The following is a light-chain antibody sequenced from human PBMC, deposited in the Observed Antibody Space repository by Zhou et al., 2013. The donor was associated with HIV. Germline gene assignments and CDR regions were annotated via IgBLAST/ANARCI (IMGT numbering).Light chain of an antibody. V-gene: IGKV1-39*01. Sequence: DIQMTQSPSPLSASVGDRVTVTCRSSHNISTSLNWYQQKPGKAPTLLIYAVSTLQSDVPTRFRGGGSETEFTLTITSLQREDFATYYCQQSYSEPPLTFGGGTKVEIK. CDR2: AVS. CDR3: QQSYSEPPLT. J-gene: IGKJ4*01. CDR1: HNISTS.